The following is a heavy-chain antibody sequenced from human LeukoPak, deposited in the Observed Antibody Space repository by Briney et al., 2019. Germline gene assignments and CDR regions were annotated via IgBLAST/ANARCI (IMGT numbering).Heavy chain of an antibody. V-gene: IGHV3-23*01. CDR3: AKNSGTYFY. D-gene: IGHD1-26*01. CDR2: ISDTGGSI. CDR1: GFTFSDHG. J-gene: IGHJ4*02. Sequence: PGGSLRLSCAASGFTFSDHGMTWVRQAAGKWLEWVSTISDTGGSIYYADSVKGRFTISRDNSENTVYLQMDSLRADDTALYYCAKNSGTYFYWGQGTRVTVSS.